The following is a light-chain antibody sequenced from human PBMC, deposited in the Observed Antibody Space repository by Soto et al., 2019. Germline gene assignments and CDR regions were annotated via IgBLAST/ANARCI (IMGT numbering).Light chain of an antibody. V-gene: IGKV3-11*01. J-gene: IGKJ1*01. CDR1: QIVSSY. CDR3: QQRSNWPPT. Sequence: EIVLTQSPATLSLSPGERATLSCRASQIVSSYLAWYQQKPGQAPRLLIYDASNRATGIPARFSGSGSGTDFTLTISSLEPEDFAVYYCQQRSNWPPTFGQGNKVEIK. CDR2: DAS.